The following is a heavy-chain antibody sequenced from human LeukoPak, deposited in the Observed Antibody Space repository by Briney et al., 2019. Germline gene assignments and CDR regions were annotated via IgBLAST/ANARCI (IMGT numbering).Heavy chain of an antibody. V-gene: IGHV3-23*01. CDR2: ISGSGGST. Sequence: TGGSLRLSCAASGFTFSSYAMSWVRQAPGKGLEWVSAISGSGGSTYYADSVKGRFTISRDNSKNTLYLQMNSLRAEDTAVYYSAKGRVPMTYYFDYWGQGTLVTVSS. CDR3: AKGRVPMTYYFDY. D-gene: IGHD2-2*01. CDR1: GFTFSSYA. J-gene: IGHJ4*02.